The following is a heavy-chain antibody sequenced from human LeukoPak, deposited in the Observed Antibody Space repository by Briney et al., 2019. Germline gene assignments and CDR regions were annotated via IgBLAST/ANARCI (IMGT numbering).Heavy chain of an antibody. Sequence: GGSLRLSRAASGFTFSYYSMNWVRQAPGRGLEWVSCISSSSSLIFYSDSVRGRFTISRDNAKNLLYLHMNSLRVEDTAVYYCAKADRGDYSSSPVPYYNYYMNVWGKGTTVTVSS. J-gene: IGHJ6*03. CDR1: GFTFSYYS. CDR3: AKADRGDYSSSPVPYYNYYMNV. CDR2: ISSSSSLI. V-gene: IGHV3-21*01. D-gene: IGHD6-13*01.